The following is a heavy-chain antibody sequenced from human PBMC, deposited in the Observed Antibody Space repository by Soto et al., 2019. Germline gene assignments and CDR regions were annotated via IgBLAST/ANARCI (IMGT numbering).Heavy chain of an antibody. CDR1: GGTFSSYA. Sequence: ASVKVSCKASGGTFSSYAISWVRQAPGQGLEWMGGIIPIFGTANYAQKFQGRVTITTDESTSTAYMELSSLRSEDTAVYYCARVGLQGSGYDPHFDYWGQGTLVTVSS. V-gene: IGHV1-69*05. J-gene: IGHJ4*02. CDR3: ARVGLQGSGYDPHFDY. CDR2: IIPIFGTA. D-gene: IGHD5-12*01.